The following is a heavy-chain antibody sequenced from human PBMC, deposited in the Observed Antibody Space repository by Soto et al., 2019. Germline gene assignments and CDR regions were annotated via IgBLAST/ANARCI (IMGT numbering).Heavy chain of an antibody. CDR3: ARDNYCSGGSCYVLYFQH. CDR1: GYTFTSYG. J-gene: IGHJ1*01. Sequence: ASVKVSCKASGYTFTSYGISWVRQAPGQGLEWMGWISGYNGNTNYAQKLQGRVTMTTDTSTSTAYMELRNLRSDDTAVYYCARDNYCSGGSCYVLYFQHWGQGTLVTVSS. D-gene: IGHD2-15*01. CDR2: ISGYNGNT. V-gene: IGHV1-18*01.